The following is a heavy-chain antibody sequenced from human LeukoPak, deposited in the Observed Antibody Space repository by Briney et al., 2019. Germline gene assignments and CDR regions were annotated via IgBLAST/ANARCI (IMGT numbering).Heavy chain of an antibody. CDR1: GFTVSSNY. D-gene: IGHD6-13*01. Sequence: HPGGSLRLSCAASGFTVSSNYMSWVRQAPGKGLEWVSVIYSGGSTYYADSVKGRFTISRDNSKNTLYLQMNSLRAEDTAVYYCARDFHSSSWYGGWFDPWGQGTLVTVSS. J-gene: IGHJ5*02. CDR3: ARDFHSSSWYGGWFDP. V-gene: IGHV3-66*01. CDR2: IYSGGST.